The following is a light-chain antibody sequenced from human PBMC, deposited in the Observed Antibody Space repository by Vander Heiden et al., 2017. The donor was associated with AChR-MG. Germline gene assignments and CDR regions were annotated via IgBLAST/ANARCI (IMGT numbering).Light chain of an antibody. CDR3: QHFGSATWT. J-gene: IGKJ1*01. Sequence: EIVLTQSPGTLPLSPGERATLSCRASQSVSSSYLAWYQQKPGQAPRLLIYAASSRATGIPDRFSGSGSGTDFTLTISRLEPEDFAVYYCQHFGSATWTFGPGTKVEF. V-gene: IGKV3-20*01. CDR2: AAS. CDR1: QSVSSSY.